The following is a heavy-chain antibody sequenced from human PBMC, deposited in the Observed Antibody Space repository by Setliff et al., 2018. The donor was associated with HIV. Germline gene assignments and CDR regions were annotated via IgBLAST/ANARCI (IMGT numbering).Heavy chain of an antibody. CDR1: GGSFSDYY. D-gene: IGHD1-7*01. CDR3: ARVRLELRQYWFDS. V-gene: IGHV4-34*01. Sequence: SETLSLTCAVYGGSFSDYYWSWIRQPPGKGLEWIGEINQSGSTNYNPSLKRRVTISVDTSKNQFSLKLNSVTAADTAVYYCARVRLELRQYWFDSWGQGSPVTVSS. J-gene: IGHJ5*01. CDR2: INQSGST.